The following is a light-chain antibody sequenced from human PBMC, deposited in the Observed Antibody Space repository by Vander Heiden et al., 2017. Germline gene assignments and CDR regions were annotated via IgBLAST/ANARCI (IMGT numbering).Light chain of an antibody. Sequence: QSALTQPASVSGSPGQSITISCTGTSSDVGGYNYVSWYQQHPGNAPKLMIYDVSNRPSVVSNRFSGSKSGNTASLTISGLQAEDEADYYCSSYTSSSPWVFGGGTKLTVL. CDR1: SSDVGGYNY. J-gene: IGLJ3*02. V-gene: IGLV2-14*01. CDR3: SSYTSSSPWV. CDR2: DVS.